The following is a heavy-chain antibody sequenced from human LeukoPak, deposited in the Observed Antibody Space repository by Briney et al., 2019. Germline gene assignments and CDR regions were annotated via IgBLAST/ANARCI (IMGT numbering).Heavy chain of an antibody. CDR2: IWYDGSNK. J-gene: IGHJ4*02. Sequence: GRSLRLSCAASGFTFSSDGMHWVRQAPGKGLEWVAVIWYDGSNKYYADSVKGRFTISRDNSKNTLYLQMNSLRAEDTAVYYCARDAGDCSSTSCYTGDYFDYWGQGTLVTVSS. V-gene: IGHV3-33*01. D-gene: IGHD2-2*02. CDR1: GFTFSSDG. CDR3: ARDAGDCSSTSCYTGDYFDY.